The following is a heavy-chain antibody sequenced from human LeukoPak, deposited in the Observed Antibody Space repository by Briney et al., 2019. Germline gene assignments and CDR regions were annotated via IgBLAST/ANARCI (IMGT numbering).Heavy chain of an antibody. CDR2: IYTSGST. V-gene: IGHV4-61*02. D-gene: IGHD2-2*02. CDR1: GGSISSSSYN. Sequence: SETLSLTCTVSGGSISSSSYNWGWIRQPAGKGLEWIVRIYTSGSTNYNPSPKRRVTISVDTSKNQFSLKLSSVTAADTAVYYCARVNVVVPAAIVYWGQGTLVTVSS. CDR3: ARVNVVVPAAIVY. J-gene: IGHJ4*02.